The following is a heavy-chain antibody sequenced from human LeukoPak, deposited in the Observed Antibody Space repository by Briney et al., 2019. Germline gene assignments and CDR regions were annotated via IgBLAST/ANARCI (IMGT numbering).Heavy chain of an antibody. D-gene: IGHD2-15*01. CDR3: ARGPWVGYCSGGSCPDNWFDP. V-gene: IGHV1-46*01. J-gene: IGHJ5*02. CDR1: GYTFTSYY. CDR2: INPSGGST. Sequence: ASVKVSCKASGYTFTSYYMHWVRQAPGQGLEWMGIINPSGGSTGYAQKFQGRVTMTRDTSTSTVYMELSSLRSEDTAVYYCARGPWVGYCSGGSCPDNWFDPWGQGTLVTVSS.